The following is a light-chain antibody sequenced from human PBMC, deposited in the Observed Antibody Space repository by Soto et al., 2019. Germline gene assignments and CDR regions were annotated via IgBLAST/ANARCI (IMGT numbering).Light chain of an antibody. J-gene: IGLJ2*01. CDR2: SNN. V-gene: IGLV1-44*01. CDR1: NSNIGSNT. Sequence: QSVLTQPPSASGTPGQRVSISCSGSNSNIGSNTVNWYQQVPGAAPKLLIYSNNQRPSGVPDRFSASKSATSAYVAISGLQAEDEADYYCASWDDILNGVVFGGGTKLTVL. CDR3: ASWDDILNGVV.